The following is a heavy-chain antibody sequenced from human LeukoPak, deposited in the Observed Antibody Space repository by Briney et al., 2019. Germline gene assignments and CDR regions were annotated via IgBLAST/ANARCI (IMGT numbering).Heavy chain of an antibody. CDR3: ITEKYCSGGSCYGY. Sequence: GGSLRLSCAASGFTFSSYAMSWVRQAPGKGLECISGFSGSGGSTYYADSVKGRFTISRDNSKNTLYLQMNSLKTEDTAVYYCITEKYCSGGSCYGYWGQGTLVTVSS. CDR1: GFTFSSYA. J-gene: IGHJ4*02. D-gene: IGHD2-15*01. V-gene: IGHV3-23*01. CDR2: FSGSGGST.